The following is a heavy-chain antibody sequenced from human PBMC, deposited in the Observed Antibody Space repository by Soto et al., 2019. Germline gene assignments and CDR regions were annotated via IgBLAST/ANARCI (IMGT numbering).Heavy chain of an antibody. CDR3: SVFCLSGSCYLGFGS. Sequence: GGSLRLSCTASGFTFSKAWMSWVRQAPGKGLEWVGRIKSKTDGGTTEYAAPVKGRFTISSDDSKNTVYLQMNSLKSEDTAVYYCSVFCLSGSCYLGFGSWGQGTLVTVSS. CDR2: IKSKTDGGTT. J-gene: IGHJ4*02. D-gene: IGHD2-15*01. CDR1: GFTFSKAW. V-gene: IGHV3-15*01.